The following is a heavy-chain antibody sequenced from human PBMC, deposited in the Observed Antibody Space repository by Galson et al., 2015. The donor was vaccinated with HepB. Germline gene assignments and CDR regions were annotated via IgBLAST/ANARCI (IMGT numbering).Heavy chain of an antibody. D-gene: IGHD2-21*02. CDR1: GFTVSSNY. J-gene: IGHJ3*02. CDR3: ARLYCGGDCGTEGAFDI. V-gene: IGHV3-53*01. CDR2: IYSGGST. Sequence: SLRLSCAASGFTVSSNYMSWVRQAPGKGLEWVSVIYSGGSTYYAESVKGRFTISRDNSKNTLYLQMNSLRAEDTAAYYCARLYCGGDCGTEGAFDIWGPGTMVTVSS.